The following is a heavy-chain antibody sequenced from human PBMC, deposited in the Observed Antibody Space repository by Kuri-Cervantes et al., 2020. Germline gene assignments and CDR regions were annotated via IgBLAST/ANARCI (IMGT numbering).Heavy chain of an antibody. D-gene: IGHD6-13*01. J-gene: IGHJ6*02. V-gene: IGHV3-33*08. CDR1: GFTFSSYA. CDR3: ARESSSPGKYYYYYGMDV. CDR2: IWYDGSNK. Sequence: GGSLRLSCAASGFTFSSYAMSWVRQAPGKGLEWVAVIWYDGSNKYYADSVKGRFTISRDNSKNTLYLQMNSLRAEDTAVYYCARESSSPGKYYYYYGMDVWGQGTTVTVSS.